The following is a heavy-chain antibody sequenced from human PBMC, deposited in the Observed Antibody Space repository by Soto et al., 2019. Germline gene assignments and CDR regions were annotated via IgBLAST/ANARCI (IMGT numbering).Heavy chain of an antibody. D-gene: IGHD2-2*02. CDR3: ARDLLRIVVVPAAIAYYYYGMDV. CDR2: INPNSGGT. J-gene: IGHJ6*02. V-gene: IGHV1-2*02. Sequence: ASVKVSCKASGYTPTGYYMHWVRQAPGQGLEWMGWINPNSGGTNYAQKFQGRVTMTRDTSISTAYMELSRLRSDDTAVYYCARDLLRIVVVPAAIAYYYYGMDVWGQGTTVTVSS. CDR1: GYTPTGYY.